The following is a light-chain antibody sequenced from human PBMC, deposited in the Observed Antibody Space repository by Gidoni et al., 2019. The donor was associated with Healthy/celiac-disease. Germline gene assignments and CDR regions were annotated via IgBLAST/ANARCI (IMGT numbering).Light chain of an antibody. Sequence: SYELTQPPSVSVSPGQTARITCSGDALPKQYAYWYQQKPGQAPGLVIYKDIERPSGIPERFSGSSSGTTVTLTISGVQAEDEADYYCQSADSSVTYVLFGGGTKLTVL. CDR3: QSADSSVTYVL. CDR2: KDI. CDR1: ALPKQY. J-gene: IGLJ2*01. V-gene: IGLV3-25*03.